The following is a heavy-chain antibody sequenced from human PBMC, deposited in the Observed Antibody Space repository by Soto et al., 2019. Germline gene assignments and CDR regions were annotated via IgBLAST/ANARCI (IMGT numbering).Heavy chain of an antibody. J-gene: IGHJ6*02. CDR3: ARVEVWIQLWLPGMDV. Sequence: GASVKVSCKASGYTFTSYGISWVRQAPGQGLEWMGWISAYNGNTNYAQKLQGRVTMTTDTSTSTAYMELRSLRSDDTAVYYCARVEVWIQLWLPGMDVWGQGTTVTVSS. D-gene: IGHD5-18*01. CDR1: GYTFTSYG. CDR2: ISAYNGNT. V-gene: IGHV1-18*04.